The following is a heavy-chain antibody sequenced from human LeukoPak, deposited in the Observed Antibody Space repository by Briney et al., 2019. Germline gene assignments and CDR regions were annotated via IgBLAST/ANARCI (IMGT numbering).Heavy chain of an antibody. V-gene: IGHV3-23*01. J-gene: IGHJ4*02. CDR1: GFTFSDYA. D-gene: IGHD4-11*01. CDR2: ITGSGGST. Sequence: GGSLRLSCAASGFTFSDYAMSWVRQAPGKGLEWVSAITGSGGSTYYADSVKGRFTISRDNSKNTLSLQMNSLRAEDTAVYYCANPQSVDYWGQGTLVTVSS. CDR3: ANPQSVDY.